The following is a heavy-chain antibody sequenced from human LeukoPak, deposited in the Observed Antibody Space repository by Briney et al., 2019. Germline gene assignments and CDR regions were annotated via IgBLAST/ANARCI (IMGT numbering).Heavy chain of an antibody. J-gene: IGHJ4*02. D-gene: IGHD3-10*01. V-gene: IGHV4-59*01. CDR3: ARHYYGSSFDY. CDR1: GGSISSYY. CDR2: IYYSGST. Sequence: SETLPLTCTVSGGSISSYYWSWIRQPPGKGLEWIGYIYYSGSTNYNPSLKSRVTISVDTSKNQFSLKLSSVTAADTAVYYCARHYYGSSFDYWGQGTLVTVSS.